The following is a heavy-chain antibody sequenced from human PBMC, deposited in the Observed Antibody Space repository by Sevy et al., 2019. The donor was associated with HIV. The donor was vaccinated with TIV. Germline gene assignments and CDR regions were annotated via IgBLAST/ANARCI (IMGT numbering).Heavy chain of an antibody. CDR2: ISSSSSTL. V-gene: IGHV3-48*01. CDR3: ARVDYCSSTSCYYYYYGMDV. J-gene: IGHJ6*02. D-gene: IGHD2-2*01. Sequence: GGSLRLSCAASGFTFSSYSMNWVRQAPGKGLEWVSYISSSSSTLYYPDLVKGRFTISRDNAKNSLYLKMNSLRAEDTAVYYCARVDYCSSTSCYYYYYGMDVWGQGTTVTVSS. CDR1: GFTFSSYS.